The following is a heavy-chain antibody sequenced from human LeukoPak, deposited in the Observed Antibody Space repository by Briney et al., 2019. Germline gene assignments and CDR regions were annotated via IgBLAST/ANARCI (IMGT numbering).Heavy chain of an antibody. CDR3: AGSLGYCTSNVCYLKY. CDR1: GYSENFYG. Sequence: ASVKVSCKTSGYSENFYGITRVRQVAGQGLEWMGWISAQHGQTEYAPNSQDRVTMTTGTYTNTAYMELRSLRSDDTAVYYCAGSLGYCTSNVCYLKYWGQGTLVTVSS. J-gene: IGHJ4*02. CDR2: ISAQHGQT. V-gene: IGHV1-18*01. D-gene: IGHD2-8*01.